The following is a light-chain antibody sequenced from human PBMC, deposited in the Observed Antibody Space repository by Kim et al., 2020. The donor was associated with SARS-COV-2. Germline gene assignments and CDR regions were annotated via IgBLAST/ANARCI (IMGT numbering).Light chain of an antibody. V-gene: IGLV1-44*01. Sequence: PGQRVTISCSGSSSNIGSNTVNWYQQLPGTAPKLLIYSNNQRPSGVPDRFSGSKSGTSASLAISGLQSEDEADYYCAAWDDSLKSVFGTGTKVTVL. CDR1: SSNIGSNT. CDR2: SNN. J-gene: IGLJ1*01. CDR3: AAWDDSLKSV.